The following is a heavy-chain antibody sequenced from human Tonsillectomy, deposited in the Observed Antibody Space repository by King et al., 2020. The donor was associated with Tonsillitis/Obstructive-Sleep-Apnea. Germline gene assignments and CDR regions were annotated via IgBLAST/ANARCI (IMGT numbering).Heavy chain of an antibody. V-gene: IGHV3-9*01. CDR1: GFTFDDYA. CDR3: AKDIIPSRFYMDV. CDR2: ISWNSGTI. J-gene: IGHJ6*03. Sequence: VQLVESGGGLVQPGRSLRLSCAASGFTFDDYAMHWVRQVPGKGLEWVSGISWNSGTIRYADSVKGRFTISRDNAKNSLYLQMNSLRAEDTAFYYCAKDIIPSRFYMDVWGKGTTVTVSS. D-gene: IGHD6-6*01.